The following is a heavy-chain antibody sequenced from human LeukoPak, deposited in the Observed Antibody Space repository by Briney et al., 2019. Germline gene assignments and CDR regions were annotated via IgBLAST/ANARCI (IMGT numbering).Heavy chain of an antibody. D-gene: IGHD7-27*01. CDR2: ISGSGGST. CDR3: ATDLSNTWAFDL. Sequence: PGGSLRLSCAASGFTFSSYAMSWVRQAPGKGLEWVSAISGSGGSTYYADSVKGRFTISRDNAKNSLSLQMNSLRVEDTAVFYCATDLSNTWAFDLWGRGTLVTVSS. J-gene: IGHJ2*01. CDR1: GFTFSSYA. V-gene: IGHV3-23*01.